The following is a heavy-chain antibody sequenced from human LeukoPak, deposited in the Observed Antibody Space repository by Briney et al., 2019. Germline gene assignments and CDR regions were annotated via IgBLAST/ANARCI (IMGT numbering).Heavy chain of an antibody. V-gene: IGHV4-61*02. CDR1: VGSISSGSYY. Sequence: SQTLSLTCTFSVGSISSGSYYWSWIRQPAGRGLEWIGRIYTSGSTNYNPSLKSRVTISVDTSKNQFSLKLSSVTAADTAVYYCARGSRGWFDPWGQGTLVTVSS. CDR3: ARGSRGWFDP. CDR2: IYTSGST. J-gene: IGHJ5*02.